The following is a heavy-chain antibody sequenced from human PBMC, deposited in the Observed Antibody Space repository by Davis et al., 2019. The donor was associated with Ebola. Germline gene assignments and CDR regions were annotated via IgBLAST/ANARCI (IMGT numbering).Heavy chain of an antibody. CDR3: ARDRIAALDY. V-gene: IGHV3-33*01. Sequence: PGGSLRLSCAASGFTFSDYGMHWVRQAPGKGLEWVAIIWFDGSNKFYTDSVKGRFTISRDNSKNTLYLQMNSLRAEDTAVYYCARDRIAALDYWGQGTLVTVSS. D-gene: IGHD6-13*01. J-gene: IGHJ4*02. CDR2: IWFDGSNK. CDR1: GFTFSDYG.